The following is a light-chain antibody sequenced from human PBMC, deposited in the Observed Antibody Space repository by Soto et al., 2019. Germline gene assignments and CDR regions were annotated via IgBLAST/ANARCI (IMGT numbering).Light chain of an antibody. J-gene: IGLJ2*01. Sequence: QSVLSQSPSASMTPGQRVTISCSGSSSNIGSNYVYWYQQLPGTAPKLLIYPYNQRPSGVSDRFSGSKSGTSASLAISGFRAEDEADYYCAAWDDSLSGLVFGGGTKLTVL. CDR3: AAWDDSLSGLV. V-gene: IGLV1-47*01. CDR1: SSNIGSNY. CDR2: PYN.